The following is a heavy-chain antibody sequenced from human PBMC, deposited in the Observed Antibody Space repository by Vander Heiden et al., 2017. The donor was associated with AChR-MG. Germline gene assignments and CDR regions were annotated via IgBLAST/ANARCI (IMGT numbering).Heavy chain of an antibody. Sequence: EVQLVESGGGLVKPGGSLRLSCAASGFTFSSYSMNWVRQAPGKGQEWVSAISSSSSYIYYADSVKGRFTISRDNAKNSLYLQMNSLSAEDTAVYYCDRDGGDYGADNWFDPWGQGTLVTVSS. CDR3: DRDGGDYGADNWFDP. J-gene: IGHJ5*02. CDR1: GFTFSSYS. V-gene: IGHV3-21*01. D-gene: IGHD4-17*01. CDR2: ISSSSSYI.